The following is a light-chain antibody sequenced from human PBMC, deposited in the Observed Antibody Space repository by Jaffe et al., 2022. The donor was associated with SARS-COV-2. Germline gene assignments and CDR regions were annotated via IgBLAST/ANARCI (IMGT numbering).Light chain of an antibody. CDR1: EHISNY. J-gene: IGKJ4*01. CDR3: QQTYFAPRT. CDR2: AAS. V-gene: IGKV1-39*01. Sequence: DIQMTQSPSSLSASVGDRITITCRASEHISNYLNWFQQKPGKAPELLIYAASSLQSGVPSRFSGSGSGTDFTLTISSLHPEDFAAYYCQQTYFAPRTFGGGTKVEIK.